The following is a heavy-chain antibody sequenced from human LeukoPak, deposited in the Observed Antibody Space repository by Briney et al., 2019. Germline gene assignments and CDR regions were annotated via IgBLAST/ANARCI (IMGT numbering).Heavy chain of an antibody. V-gene: IGHV3-33*01. CDR3: AHHSSSCYGFDY. D-gene: IGHD6-13*01. J-gene: IGHJ4*02. CDR2: TWYDGSNK. Sequence: GGSLRLSCAASGFTFSNFGMHWVRQAPDKGLEWVAATWYDGSNKYYADSVKGRFTISRDNSKNTLYVQMNSLRAEDTAVYYCAHHSSSCYGFDYWGQGTLVTVSS. CDR1: GFTFSNFG.